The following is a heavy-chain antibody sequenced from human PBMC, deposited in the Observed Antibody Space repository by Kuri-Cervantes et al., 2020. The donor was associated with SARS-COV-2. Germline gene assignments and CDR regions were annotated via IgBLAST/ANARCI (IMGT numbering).Heavy chain of an antibody. CDR3: ARGWTTVTTPYFDY. CDR1: GYSISSGYY. J-gene: IGHJ4*02. Sequence: SQTLSLTCAVSGYSISSGYYWGWIRQPPGKGLEWIGYIYYSGSTYYNPSLKSRVTISVDTSKNQFSLKLSSVTAADTAVYYCARGWTTVTTPYFDYWGQGTLVTVSS. D-gene: IGHD4-11*01. CDR2: IYYSGST. V-gene: IGHV4-30-4*08.